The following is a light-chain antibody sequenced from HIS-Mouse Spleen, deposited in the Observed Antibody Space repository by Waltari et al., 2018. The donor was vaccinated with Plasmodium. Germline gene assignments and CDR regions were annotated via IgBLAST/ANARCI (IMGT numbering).Light chain of an antibody. J-gene: IGLJ3*02. CDR2: EAS. CDR3: YSTDSSGNHRV. V-gene: IGLV3-10*01. CDR1: ALPKKY. Sequence: SYELTQPPSVSVSPGQPAKITCSGHALPKKYAYWYQQKSGRDPVLVIYEASKRPSGIPERFSGSSSGTMATLTISGAQVEDEADYYCYSTDSSGNHRVFGGGTKLTVL.